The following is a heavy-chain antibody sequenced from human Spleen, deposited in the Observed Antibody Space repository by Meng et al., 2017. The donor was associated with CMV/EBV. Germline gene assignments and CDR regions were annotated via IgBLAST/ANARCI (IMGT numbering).Heavy chain of an antibody. D-gene: IGHD4-11*01. V-gene: IGHV3-30*04. CDR2: ISYDGNNK. Sequence: SGFPFSTSAMHWVRQAPGKGLEWVAVISYDGNNKYYADSVTGRFTISRDNSKNTLYLQMSSLRPEDTAVYYCARGAMTTPPAEYFQYWGQGTLVTVSS. CDR1: GFPFSTSA. CDR3: ARGAMTTPPAEYFQY. J-gene: IGHJ1*01.